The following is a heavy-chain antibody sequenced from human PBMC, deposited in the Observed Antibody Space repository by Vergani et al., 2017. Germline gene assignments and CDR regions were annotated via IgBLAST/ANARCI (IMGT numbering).Heavy chain of an antibody. D-gene: IGHD2-21*01. CDR3: VRARVGVCGGCTRTMHV. V-gene: IGHV3-72*01. CDR1: GFTFSDHY. CDR2: TRNKANSYTT. Sequence: EMQLVESGGGLVQPGGSLRLSCAASGFTFSDHYMDWVRQAPGKGLEWVGRTRNKANSYTTEYAASVKGRFIVSRDASERSLYLQMNSLQTEDTAVYYCVRARVGVCGGCTRTMHVWGEATTVTVSS. J-gene: IGHJ6*04.